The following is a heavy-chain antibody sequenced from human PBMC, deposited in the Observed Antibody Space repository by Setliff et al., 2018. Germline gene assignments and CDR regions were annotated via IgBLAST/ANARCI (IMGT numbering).Heavy chain of an antibody. CDR3: ARRVGSVGIQLPDY. D-gene: IGHD5-18*01. J-gene: IGHJ4*02. CDR1: GYTFTSYD. CDR2: MNPNSGNT. Sequence: GASVKVSCKASGYTFTSYDINWVRQATGQGLEWMGWMNPNSGNTDYAQKFRGRVTMTRNTSISTAYMELSSLRSGDTAVYYCARRVGSVGIQLPDYWGQGTLVTVSS. V-gene: IGHV1-8*02.